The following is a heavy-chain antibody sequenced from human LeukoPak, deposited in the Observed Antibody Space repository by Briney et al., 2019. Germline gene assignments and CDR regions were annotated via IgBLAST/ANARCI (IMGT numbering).Heavy chain of an antibody. V-gene: IGHV3-23*01. D-gene: IGHD3-10*01. CDR2: ISGSGDST. Sequence: GGSLRLSCAASGFTFNSYGMSWVRQAPGKGLEWVSAISGSGDSTYDADSVKGRFTISRDNSKSTLYLQMNSLRAEDTAVYFCAKYAAYSGIYYFDCRGQGTLVTVSS. CDR1: GFTFNSYG. CDR3: AKYAAYSGIYYFDC. J-gene: IGHJ4*02.